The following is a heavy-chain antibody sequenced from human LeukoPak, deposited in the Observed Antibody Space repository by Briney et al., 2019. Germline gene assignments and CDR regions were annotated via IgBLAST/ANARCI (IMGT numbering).Heavy chain of an antibody. V-gene: IGHV4-39*07. J-gene: IGHJ4*02. CDR3: ARVAAGLKYGADY. Sequence: SETLSLTCTVSGASISSTGSYWAWIRQPPGKGLDWIGTISYAGSTNYNPSLNTRVTISTDTSNNQFSLRLSSVTDADTAVYYCARVAAGLKYGADYWGQGTLGTVSS. CDR2: ISYAGST. CDR1: GASISSTGSY. D-gene: IGHD1-14*01.